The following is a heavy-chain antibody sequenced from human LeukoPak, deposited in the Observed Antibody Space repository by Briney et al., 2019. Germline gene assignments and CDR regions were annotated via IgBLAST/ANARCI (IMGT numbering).Heavy chain of an antibody. CDR2: INWSGGST. D-gene: IGHD2-2*01. J-gene: IGHJ4*02. CDR1: GFAFDEHG. Sequence: GGSLRLSCTATGFAFDEHGMSWVRQVPGKGLEWVSGINWSGGSTGYADPLRGRFTISRDNAKNSLYLQMDSLRAEDTALYYCARAPITSPFYFDYWGQGTLVTVSS. V-gene: IGHV3-20*04. CDR3: ARAPITSPFYFDY.